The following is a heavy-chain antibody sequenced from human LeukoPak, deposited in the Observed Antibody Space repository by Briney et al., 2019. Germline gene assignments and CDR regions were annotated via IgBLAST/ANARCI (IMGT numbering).Heavy chain of an antibody. CDR2: IYYSGST. CDR3: ARDRGRNNYYYGMDV. D-gene: IGHD3-16*01. J-gene: IGHJ6*02. V-gene: IGHV4-39*07. Sequence: SETLSLTCTVSGDSISSNTYYWGWIRQPPGKGLEWIGNIYYSGSTYYNPSLKSRVTISVDTSKNQFSLKLNSVTAADTAVYYCARDRGRNNYYYGMDVWGQGTTVTVSS. CDR1: GDSISSNTYY.